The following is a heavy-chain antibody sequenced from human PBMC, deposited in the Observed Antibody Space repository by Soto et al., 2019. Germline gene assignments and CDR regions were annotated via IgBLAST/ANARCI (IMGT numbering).Heavy chain of an antibody. J-gene: IGHJ3*02. CDR1: GFTFSSYA. CDR2: ISGSGGST. CDR3: ARHVQWLVQFDI. V-gene: IGHV3-23*01. D-gene: IGHD6-19*01. Sequence: GSLRLSCAASGFTFSSYAMSWVRQAPGKGLERVSAISGSGGSTYYADSVKGRFTISRDNSKNTLYLQMNSLRAEDTAVYYCARHVQWLVQFDIWGQGTMVTVSS.